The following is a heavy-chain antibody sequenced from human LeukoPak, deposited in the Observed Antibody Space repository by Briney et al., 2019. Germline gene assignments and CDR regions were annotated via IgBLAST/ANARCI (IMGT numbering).Heavy chain of an antibody. CDR1: GLTFSSYG. CDR3: AKNKQYYFDY. D-gene: IGHD2/OR15-2a*01. Sequence: GGSLRLSCAASGLTFSSYGMHWVRQAPGKGLAWVAFIRYDGSNKYYADSVKGRFTISRDNSKNTLYLQMNSLRAEDTAVYYCAKNKQYYFDYWGQGTLVTVSS. CDR2: IRYDGSNK. J-gene: IGHJ4*02. V-gene: IGHV3-30*02.